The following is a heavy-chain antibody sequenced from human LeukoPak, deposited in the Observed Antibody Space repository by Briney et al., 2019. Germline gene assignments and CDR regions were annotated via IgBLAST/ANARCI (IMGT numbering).Heavy chain of an antibody. CDR3: AKGLWGAYYYGMDV. Sequence: GGSLRLSCVASGFTLDDYALHWVRQAPGKGLEWILVISGSGATTDYADSVMGRFTISRDNSKNTLYLQLDSLRAEDTAVYFCAKGLWGAYYYGMDVWGQGTTVTVSS. V-gene: IGHV3-23*01. J-gene: IGHJ6*02. CDR1: GFTLDDYA. D-gene: IGHD3-16*01. CDR2: ISGSGATT.